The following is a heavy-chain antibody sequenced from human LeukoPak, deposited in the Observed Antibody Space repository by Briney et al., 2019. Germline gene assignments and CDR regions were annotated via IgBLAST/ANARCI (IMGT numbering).Heavy chain of an antibody. CDR1: GGSFSGYY. V-gene: IGHV4-59*10. CDR3: ARAGTTGRSIDY. D-gene: IGHD1-1*01. J-gene: IGHJ4*02. CDR2: IYTSGST. Sequence: SETLSLTCAVYGGSFSGYYWSWIRQPAGKGLEWIGRIYTSGSTNYNPSLKSRVTISVDTSKNQFSLKLSSVTAADTAVYYCARAGTTGRSIDYWGQGTLVTVSS.